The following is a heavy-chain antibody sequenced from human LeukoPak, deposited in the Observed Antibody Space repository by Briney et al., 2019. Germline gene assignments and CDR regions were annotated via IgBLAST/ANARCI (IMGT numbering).Heavy chain of an antibody. V-gene: IGHV3-21*01. Sequence: GGSLRLSCAASGFIFSVYSMNWVRQAPGKGLEWVSSISGGSNYIYYADSLKGRFTISRDNAKNSLYLHMNSLRAEDTAVYYCVRDHLLIDDKSSWFDSWGQGTLVTVSS. CDR2: ISGGSNYI. CDR1: GFIFSVYS. CDR3: VRDHLLIDDKSSWFDS. D-gene: IGHD2-15*01. J-gene: IGHJ5*01.